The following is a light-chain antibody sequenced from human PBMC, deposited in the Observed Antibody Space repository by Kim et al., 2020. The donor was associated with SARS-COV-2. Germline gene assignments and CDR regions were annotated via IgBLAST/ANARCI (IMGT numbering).Light chain of an antibody. J-gene: IGLJ2*01. CDR3: NSRDSSGNHLV. CDR2: GKN. Sequence: SSELTQDPAVSVALGQTVRITCQGDGLRTYYATWYQHKPGQAPVLVIYGKNNRPSGIPDRFSGSSSGNTASLTITGAQAEDEADYYCNSRDSSGNHLVFGGGTQLTV. CDR1: GLRTYY. V-gene: IGLV3-19*01.